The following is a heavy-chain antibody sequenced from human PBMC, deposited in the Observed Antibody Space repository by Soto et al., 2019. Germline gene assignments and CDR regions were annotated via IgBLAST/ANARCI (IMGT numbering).Heavy chain of an antibody. CDR3: ARKRTTVVTQAYFDH. Sequence: WETLSLTCIVSGESISSSSYYWGWIRQPPGKGLEWIGSIYYSGRTYYNPSFKSRVTISIDTSKNQLSLKLSSVTATDTAVYYCARKRTTVVTQAYFDHYGQGALVTVSS. CDR2: IYYSGRT. D-gene: IGHD2-21*02. V-gene: IGHV4-39*01. J-gene: IGHJ4*02. CDR1: GESISSSSYY.